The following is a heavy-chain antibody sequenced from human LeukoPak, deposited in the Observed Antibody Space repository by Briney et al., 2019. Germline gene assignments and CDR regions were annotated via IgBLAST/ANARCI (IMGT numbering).Heavy chain of an antibody. Sequence: GGSLRLSCAASGFTFSKYGMHWVRQAPGKGLEWVSFIWFDGSNKYYADSEKGRFTITRDNSNSTLYLQMNSLRAEDTAVYYCAKDRGSYQFDYWGQGTLVTVSS. CDR1: GFTFSKYG. D-gene: IGHD2-15*01. V-gene: IGHV3-33*03. CDR3: AKDRGSYQFDY. J-gene: IGHJ4*02. CDR2: IWFDGSNK.